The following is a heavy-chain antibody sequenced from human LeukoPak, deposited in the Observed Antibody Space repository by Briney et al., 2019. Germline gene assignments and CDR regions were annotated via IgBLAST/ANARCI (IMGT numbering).Heavy chain of an antibody. J-gene: IGHJ6*03. D-gene: IGHD3-10*01. CDR2: INPNSGGT. Sequence: ASVKVSCKASGYTFTSYDINWVRQATGQGLEWMGWINPNSGGTNYAQKFQGRVTMTRDTSISTAYMELSRLRSDDTAVYYCARAYYYGSGRLSYYYYMDVWGKGTTVTVSS. CDR1: GYTFTSYD. CDR3: ARAYYYGSGRLSYYYYMDV. V-gene: IGHV1-2*02.